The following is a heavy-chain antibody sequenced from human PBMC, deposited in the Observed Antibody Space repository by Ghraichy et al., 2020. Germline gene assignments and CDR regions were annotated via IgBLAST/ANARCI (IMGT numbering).Heavy chain of an antibody. Sequence: GGSLRLSCAASRFTFSSYAMHWVRQAPDKGLEWVAFISYDGSNKYYADSVKGRFTISRDNSNNTLYLQMNSLRHEDTAVYYCARDGIGNWSPHYTMDVWGQGTTVTVSS. CDR2: ISYDGSNK. D-gene: IGHD1-20*01. CDR3: ARDGIGNWSPHYTMDV. V-gene: IGHV3-30-3*01. J-gene: IGHJ6*02. CDR1: RFTFSSYA.